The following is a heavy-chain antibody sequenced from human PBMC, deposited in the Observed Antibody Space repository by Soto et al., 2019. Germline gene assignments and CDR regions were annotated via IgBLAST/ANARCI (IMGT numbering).Heavy chain of an antibody. D-gene: IGHD2-8*01. CDR1: GYTFISYG. CDR2: ISGYTSNT. Sequence: ASVKVSCKASGYTFISYGISWVRQAPGQGLEWMGWISGYTSNTHYAQKFQGRVTMTTDTSTTTAYMELRSLTSDDTAVYYCAKNGQPPYYYYGLDVWAKGPRSPSP. J-gene: IGHJ6*02. CDR3: AKNGQPPYYYYGLDV. V-gene: IGHV1-18*01.